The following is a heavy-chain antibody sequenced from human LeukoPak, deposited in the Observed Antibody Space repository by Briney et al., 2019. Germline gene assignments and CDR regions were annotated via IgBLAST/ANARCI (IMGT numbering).Heavy chain of an antibody. D-gene: IGHD3-16*01. V-gene: IGHV1-69*13. CDR2: IVPIFGKV. CDR3: ARGARYDYVDYYYMDV. CDR1: GGTFSTYA. J-gene: IGHJ6*03. Sequence: GASVKVSCKAPGGTFSTYAIAWVRQAPGQGLERMGGIVPIFGKVDCVQKFQDRVTISADESTSTAYMELSRLRFEDTAVYYCARGARYDYVDYYYMDVWGKGTTVTISS.